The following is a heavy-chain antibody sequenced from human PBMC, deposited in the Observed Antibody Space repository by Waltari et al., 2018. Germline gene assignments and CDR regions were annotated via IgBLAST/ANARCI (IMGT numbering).Heavy chain of an antibody. Sequence: EVQLVQSGAEVKKPGATVKISCKASGYTFTDYYMHWVQQAPGKGLEWMGRVDPEDGETIYAEKFQGRVTITADTSTDTAYMELSSLRSEDTAVYYCATVEGYCSGGSCESYYWGQGTLVTVSS. CDR2: VDPEDGET. CDR3: ATVEGYCSGGSCESYY. J-gene: IGHJ4*02. CDR1: GYTFTDYY. V-gene: IGHV1-69-2*01. D-gene: IGHD2-15*01.